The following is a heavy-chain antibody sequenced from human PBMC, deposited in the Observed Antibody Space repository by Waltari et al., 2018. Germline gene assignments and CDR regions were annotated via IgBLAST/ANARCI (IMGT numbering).Heavy chain of an antibody. CDR1: ASTFCASW. D-gene: IGHD1-26*01. Sequence: EVQLVASGGGLVQPGGFLRLSCGSSASTFCASWIHWVRQVPGKGLVGVSRVKNDGSTTNYEDPVKRRFTISRDSAKNTFYLQMSSLRAEDTAMYFCARTHGTYGGALDIWGQGTMVTVSS. CDR2: VKNDGSTT. V-gene: IGHV3-74*01. CDR3: ARTHGTYGGALDI. J-gene: IGHJ3*02.